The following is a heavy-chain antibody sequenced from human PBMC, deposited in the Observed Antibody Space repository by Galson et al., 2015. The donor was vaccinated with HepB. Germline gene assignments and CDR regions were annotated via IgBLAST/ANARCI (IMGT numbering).Heavy chain of an antibody. D-gene: IGHD3-10*01. V-gene: IGHV3-30*03. J-gene: IGHJ6*02. CDR2: ISYHGKYK. CDR3: ARDKKDTWFGNYDFLGMDV. Sequence: SLRLSCAASGFTVSSNYMSWVRQAPGKGPEWIGVISYHGKYKYYSDSTTGRFTISRDNSGNTLFLQIDSLRPDDTAVYYCARDKKDTWFGNYDFLGMDVWGQGPRSAAP. CDR1: GFTVSSNY.